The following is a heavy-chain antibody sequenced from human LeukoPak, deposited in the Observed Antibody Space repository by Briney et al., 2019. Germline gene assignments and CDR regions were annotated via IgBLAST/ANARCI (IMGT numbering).Heavy chain of an antibody. CDR2: ISSGDNIM. CDR1: RFTFSTYE. Sequence: GGSLRLSCAASRFTFSTYEMNWVRQAPGKGLEWVSYISSGDNIMFYADSVKGRFIISRDNAKDSLYLQMNSLRAEDTAVYYCARGVTLDYWGQGTLVTVSS. D-gene: IGHD2-21*02. V-gene: IGHV3-48*03. CDR3: ARGVTLDY. J-gene: IGHJ4*02.